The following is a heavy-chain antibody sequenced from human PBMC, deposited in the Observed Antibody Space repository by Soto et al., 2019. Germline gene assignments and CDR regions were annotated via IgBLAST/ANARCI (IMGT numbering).Heavy chain of an antibody. CDR1: GFTFSSYG. J-gene: IGHJ4*02. CDR3: AKDQSTIFGVVIGPFDY. Sequence: GGSLRLSCAASGFTFSSYGMHWVRQAPGKGLEWVAVISYDGSNKYYADSVKGRFTISRDNSKNTLYLQMNSLRAEDTAVYYCAKDQSTIFGVVIGPFDYWGQGTLVTVSS. V-gene: IGHV3-30*18. CDR2: ISYDGSNK. D-gene: IGHD3-3*01.